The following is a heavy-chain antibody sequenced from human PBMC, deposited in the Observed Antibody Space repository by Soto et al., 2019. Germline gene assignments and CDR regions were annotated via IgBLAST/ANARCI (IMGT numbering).Heavy chain of an antibody. Sequence: SETLSLTCTVSGGSISNGAYYWSWIRQPPGKGLEWIGYIYYSGTTYYNPSLKSRVTISVDTSKNQFSLKLTSVTAADTAVYYCARTASPAPFYDASADFERWGQGTLVTVSS. J-gene: IGHJ5*02. CDR1: GGSISNGAYY. CDR2: IYYSGTT. CDR3: ARTASPAPFYDASADFER. V-gene: IGHV4-30-4*01. D-gene: IGHD3-22*01.